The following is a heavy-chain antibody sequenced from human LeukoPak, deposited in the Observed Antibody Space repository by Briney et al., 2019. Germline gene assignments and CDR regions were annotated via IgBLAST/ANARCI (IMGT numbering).Heavy chain of an antibody. CDR1: GYSFTNYW. CDR2: IYPGDSDT. Sequence: EESLKISGKGSGYSFTNYWIGWVRQMPGKGLEWMGIIYPGDSDTRYSPSFQGQVTISADKSIRTAYLQWSSLKASDTAMYYCARGPYCSTTNCYSPYYYYYMSVWGRGTTVTVSS. D-gene: IGHD2-2*01. J-gene: IGHJ6*03. V-gene: IGHV5-51*01. CDR3: ARGPYCSTTNCYSPYYYYYMSV.